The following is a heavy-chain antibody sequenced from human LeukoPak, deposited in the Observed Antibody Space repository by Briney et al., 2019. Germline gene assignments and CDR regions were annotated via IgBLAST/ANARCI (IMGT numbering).Heavy chain of an antibody. CDR3: ATGGLYDLLDY. J-gene: IGHJ4*02. Sequence: ASVKVSCKVSGYTLTELSMHWVRQAPGKGLEWMGGFEPADGEIIYAQKFQGRVTMTEGTSTDTAFMELRSLRSEDTAVYYCATGGLYDLLDYWGQGTLVTVSS. D-gene: IGHD3-9*01. CDR1: GYTLTELS. CDR2: FEPADGEI. V-gene: IGHV1-24*01.